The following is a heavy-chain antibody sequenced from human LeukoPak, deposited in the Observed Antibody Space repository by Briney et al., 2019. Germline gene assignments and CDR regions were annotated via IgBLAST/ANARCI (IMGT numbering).Heavy chain of an antibody. Sequence: ASVRVSCKVSGYTLTELAIHWVRQAPGKGLEWMGGFDPEDVETIYAQKFQGRVTMTEDTYTDTAYMELSSLRSEDTAVYYCATYSGYAAYWGQGTLVSVSS. CDR3: ATYSGYAAY. CDR1: GYTLTELA. J-gene: IGHJ4*02. V-gene: IGHV1-24*01. D-gene: IGHD5-12*01. CDR2: FDPEDVET.